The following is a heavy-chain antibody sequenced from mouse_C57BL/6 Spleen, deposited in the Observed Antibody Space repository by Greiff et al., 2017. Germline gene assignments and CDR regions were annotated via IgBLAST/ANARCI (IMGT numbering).Heavy chain of an antibody. D-gene: IGHD1-1*01. CDR3: AREGITTDYAMDY. Sequence: QVQLKQSGAELVKPGASVKLSCKASGYTFTSYWMHWVKQRPGQGLEWIGMIHPNSGSTNYNEKFKSKATLTVDKSSSTAYMQLSSLTSEDSAVYYCAREGITTDYAMDYWGQGTSVTVSS. J-gene: IGHJ4*01. CDR1: GYTFTSYW. V-gene: IGHV1-64*01. CDR2: IHPNSGST.